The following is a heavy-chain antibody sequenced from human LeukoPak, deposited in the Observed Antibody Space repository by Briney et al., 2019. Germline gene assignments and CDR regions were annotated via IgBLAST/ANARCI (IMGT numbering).Heavy chain of an antibody. Sequence: GGSLRLSCAASGLTVSSNYMSWVRQAPGKGLEWVSVIYSGGSTYYADSVKGRFTISRDNSKNTLYLQMNSLRAEDTAVYYCARGRGGLYGMDVWGQGTTVTVSS. CDR3: ARGRGGLYGMDV. CDR2: IYSGGST. D-gene: IGHD3-16*01. V-gene: IGHV3-53*01. CDR1: GLTVSSNY. J-gene: IGHJ6*02.